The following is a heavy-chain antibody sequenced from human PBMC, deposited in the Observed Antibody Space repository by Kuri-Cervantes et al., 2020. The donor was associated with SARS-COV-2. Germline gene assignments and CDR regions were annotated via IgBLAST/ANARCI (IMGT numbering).Heavy chain of an antibody. CDR2: IIPIFGTA. J-gene: IGHJ6*02. Sequence: SVKVSCKASGGTFSSHAISWVRQAPGQGLEWMGGIIPIFGTANYARRFQGRVTIIADEDTSTAYMELSSLRSEDTAVYYCARSSGNSSGWYDYQYYYAMAVWGQGTTVTVSS. CDR1: GGTFSSHA. D-gene: IGHD6-13*01. V-gene: IGHV1-69*13. CDR3: ARSSGNSSGWYDYQYYYAMAV.